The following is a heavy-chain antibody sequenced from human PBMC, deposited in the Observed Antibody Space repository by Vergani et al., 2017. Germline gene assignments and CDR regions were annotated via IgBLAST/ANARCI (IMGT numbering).Heavy chain of an antibody. CDR3: ARDSRVGGNDY. D-gene: IGHD5-24*01. V-gene: IGHV3-33*01. CDR1: GFTFSSYG. Sequence: QVQLVESGGGVVQPGRSLRLSCAASGFTFSSYGMHWVRQAPGKGLEWVAVIWYDGSNKYYADSVKGRFTISRDNSKNTLYLQMNSLRAEDTAVYYCARDSRVGGNDYWGQGTLVTVSS. CDR2: IWYDGSNK. J-gene: IGHJ4*02.